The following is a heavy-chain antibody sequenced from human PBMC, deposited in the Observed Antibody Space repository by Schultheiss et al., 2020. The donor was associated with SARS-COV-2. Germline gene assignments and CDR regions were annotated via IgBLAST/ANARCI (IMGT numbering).Heavy chain of an antibody. CDR2: MNPNSGAT. Sequence: ASVKVSCKASGYTFTSYDINWVRQATGQGLEWMGWMNPNSGATNYAQKFQGRVTMTRDTSISTAYMELSRLRSNDTAVYYCARTFFEYNGSSYYYYNMDVWGQGTTVTVSS. J-gene: IGHJ6*02. D-gene: IGHD6-6*01. V-gene: IGHV1-2*02. CDR3: ARTFFEYNGSSYYYYNMDV. CDR1: GYTFTSYD.